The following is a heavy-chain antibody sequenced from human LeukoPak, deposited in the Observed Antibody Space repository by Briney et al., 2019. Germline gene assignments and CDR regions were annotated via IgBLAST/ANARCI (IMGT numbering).Heavy chain of an antibody. J-gene: IGHJ3*02. CDR1: GGSTSSYY. CDR3: ASVPIRPTLNAFDI. D-gene: IGHD2-21*01. Sequence: SETLSLTCTVSGGSTSSYYWGWIRQPPGKGLEWIGSIYYSGSTYYNPSLKSRVTISVDTSKNQFSLKLSSVTAADTAVYYCASVPIRPTLNAFDIWGQGTMVTVSS. V-gene: IGHV4-39*01. CDR2: IYYSGST.